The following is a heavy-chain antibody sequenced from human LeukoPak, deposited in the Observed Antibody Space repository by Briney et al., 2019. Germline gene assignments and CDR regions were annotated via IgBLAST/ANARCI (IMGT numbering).Heavy chain of an antibody. CDR2: INHSGST. V-gene: IGHV4-34*01. Sequence: SETLSLTCAVYGGSFSGYYWSWIRQPPGKGLEWIGEINHSGSTNYNPSLKSRVTISVDTSTNQFSLKLSSVTAADTAVYYCAGTLGYCSSTSCGDYYMDVWGKGTTVTVSS. CDR3: AGTLGYCSSTSCGDYYMDV. D-gene: IGHD2-2*01. J-gene: IGHJ6*03. CDR1: GGSFSGYY.